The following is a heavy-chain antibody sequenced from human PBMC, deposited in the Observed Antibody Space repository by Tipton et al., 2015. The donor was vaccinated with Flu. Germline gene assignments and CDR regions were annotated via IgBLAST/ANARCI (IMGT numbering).Heavy chain of an antibody. D-gene: IGHD1-26*01. Sequence: VQLVQSGAEVKKPGESLKISCKASGYSFTRHWIAWVRQMPGKDLEWMGIIYPGDSDTRYSPSFQGQVTISADNSISSAYLQWNSLKASDTAIYYCARSSGNYFEFDAMDVWDQGTTVTVSS. V-gene: IGHV5-51*03. J-gene: IGHJ6*02. CDR1: GYSFTRHW. CDR3: ARSSGNYFEFDAMDV. CDR2: IYPGDSDT.